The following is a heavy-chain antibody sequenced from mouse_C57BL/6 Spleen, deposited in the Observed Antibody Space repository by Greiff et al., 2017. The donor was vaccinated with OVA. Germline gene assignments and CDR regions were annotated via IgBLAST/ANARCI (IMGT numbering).Heavy chain of an antibody. D-gene: IGHD2-4*01. J-gene: IGHJ3*01. Sequence: VQLQQSGAELVKPGASVKMSCKASGYTFTSYWITWVKQRPGQGLEWIGDIYPGSGSTNYNEKFKSKATLTVDTSSSTAYMQLSSLTSEDSAVYYCASDYDYDDGFAYWGQGTLVTVSA. CDR1: GYTFTSYW. CDR2: IYPGSGST. V-gene: IGHV1-55*01. CDR3: ASDYDYDDGFAY.